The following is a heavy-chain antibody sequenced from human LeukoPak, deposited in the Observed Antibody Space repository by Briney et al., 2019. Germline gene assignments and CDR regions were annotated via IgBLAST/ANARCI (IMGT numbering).Heavy chain of an antibody. D-gene: IGHD5-18*01. J-gene: IGHJ4*02. V-gene: IGHV4-39*01. CDR3: ATTADTAMVL. CDR2: IYYSGST. Sequence: SETLSLTCTVSGGSISSSSYYWGWIRQPPGTGLEWIGSIYYSGSTYYNPSLKSRVTISVDTSKNQFSLKLSSVTAADTAVYYCATTADTAMVLWGQGTLVTVSS. CDR1: GGSISSSSYY.